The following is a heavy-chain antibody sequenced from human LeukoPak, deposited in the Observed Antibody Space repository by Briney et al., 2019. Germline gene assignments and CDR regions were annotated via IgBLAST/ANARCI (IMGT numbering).Heavy chain of an antibody. CDR3: ARAPRNSSTMLDF. Sequence: ASVTVSCKASGYTFTSYYVHWVRQAPGQGLEWMGILNPSGGSTSYAQKFQGRVSMTRDTSTRTVYMELRSLRSEDTAVYYCARAPRNSSTMLDFWGQGTLVTISS. V-gene: IGHV1-46*01. D-gene: IGHD6-13*01. J-gene: IGHJ4*02. CDR1: GYTFTSYY. CDR2: LNPSGGST.